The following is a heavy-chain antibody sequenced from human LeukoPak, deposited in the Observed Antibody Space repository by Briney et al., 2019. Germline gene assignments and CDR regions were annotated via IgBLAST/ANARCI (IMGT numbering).Heavy chain of an antibody. V-gene: IGHV3-11*01. Sequence: GGSLRLSCAVSGFTFSDYCMSWIRQAPGKGLEWLSYISRGGSTIYYADSVKGRFTISRDNAKDSLYLQMNSLRAEDTAVYYCAREQGSSWITDYWGQGTLVTVSS. D-gene: IGHD6-13*01. CDR3: AREQGSSWITDY. CDR2: ISRGGSTI. J-gene: IGHJ4*02. CDR1: GFTFSDYC.